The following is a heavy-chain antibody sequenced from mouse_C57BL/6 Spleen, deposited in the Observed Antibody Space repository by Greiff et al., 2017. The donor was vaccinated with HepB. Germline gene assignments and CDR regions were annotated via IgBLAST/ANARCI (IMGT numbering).Heavy chain of an antibody. D-gene: IGHD1-1*01. V-gene: IGHV14-4*01. J-gene: IGHJ1*03. CDR2: IDPENGDT. Sequence: EVQLQQSGAELVRPGASVKLSCTASGFNIKDDYMHWVKQRPEQGLEWIGWIDPENGDTEYASKFQGKATITADTSSNTAYLQLSSLTSEDTAVYYCTSSYYYGSSYWYFDDWGTGTTVTVSS. CDR1: GFNIKDDY. CDR3: TSSYYYGSSYWYFDD.